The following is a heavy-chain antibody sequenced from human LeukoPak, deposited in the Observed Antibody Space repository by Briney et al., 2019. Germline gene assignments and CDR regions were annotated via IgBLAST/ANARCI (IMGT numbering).Heavy chain of an antibody. V-gene: IGHV3-30-3*01. J-gene: IGHJ4*02. CDR3: ARELSSGWSLDY. CDR2: LSNDGNNY. Sequence: LTGGSLRLSCAASGFTFGENNVHWVRQAPGKGLEWVALLSNDGNNYAYADSVKGRFTLSGDKSKTTLYLQMNSLRAEDTAVYYCARELSSGWSLDYRGQGTLVTVSS. CDR1: GFTFGENN. D-gene: IGHD6-19*01.